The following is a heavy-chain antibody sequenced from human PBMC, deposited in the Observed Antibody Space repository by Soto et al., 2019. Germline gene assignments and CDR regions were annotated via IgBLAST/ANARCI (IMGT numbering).Heavy chain of an antibody. CDR2: ISAYSGNT. CDR1: GYTFTSYG. J-gene: IGHJ6*02. Sequence: ASVKVSCKASGYTFTSYGISWVRQAPGQGLEWMVWISAYSGNTNYAQKLQGRVTMTTDTSTSTAYMELRSLRSDDTAVYYCARDPGLPTMDHYYYYGMDVWGQGTTVTVSS. V-gene: IGHV1-18*04. CDR3: ARDPGLPTMDHYYYYGMDV. D-gene: IGHD3-10*01.